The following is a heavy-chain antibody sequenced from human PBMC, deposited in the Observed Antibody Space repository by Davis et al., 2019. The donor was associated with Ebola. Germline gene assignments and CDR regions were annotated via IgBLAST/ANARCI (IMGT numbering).Heavy chain of an antibody. J-gene: IGHJ4*02. CDR3: ARDTSQAY. V-gene: IGHV3-66*01. Sequence: GGSLRLSCAASGFIVSSKYMSWVRQAPGKGLEWVSAIYSVDSTYYADSVKGRFTISRDNSKNTLYLQMNSLRGEDTAVYYCARDTSQAYWGQGTLVTVSS. CDR2: IYSVDST. CDR1: GFIVSSKY.